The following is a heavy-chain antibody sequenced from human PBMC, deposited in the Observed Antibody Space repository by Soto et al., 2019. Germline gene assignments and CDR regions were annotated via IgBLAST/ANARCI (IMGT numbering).Heavy chain of an antibody. V-gene: IGHV3-30*18. D-gene: IGHD6-13*01. J-gene: IGHJ5*02. CDR2: ISYDGSNK. Sequence: YLRLSCAASRFIFNSYGMHWVRQAQGKGLQWLAVISYDGSNKYYSDSVKGRFNISRDNSKNTLYLQMTGLRAGYTAVYYCTKVLIGRRSTWDWFVPWGWGTLVTVS. CDR1: RFIFNSYG. CDR3: TKVLIGRRSTWDWFVP.